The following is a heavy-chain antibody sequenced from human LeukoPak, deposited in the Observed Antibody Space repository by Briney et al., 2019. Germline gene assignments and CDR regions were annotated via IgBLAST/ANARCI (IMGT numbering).Heavy chain of an antibody. CDR2: ISGSGGST. Sequence: GGSLRLSCAASGFTFSSYAMSWVRQAPGKVLEWDSAISGSGGSTYYADSVKGRFTISRDNSKNTLYLQMNSLRAEDTAVYYCAKGPPGSYYYYGMDVWGQGTTVTVSS. CDR3: AKGPPGSYYYYGMDV. CDR1: GFTFSSYA. J-gene: IGHJ6*02. V-gene: IGHV3-23*01. D-gene: IGHD1-26*01.